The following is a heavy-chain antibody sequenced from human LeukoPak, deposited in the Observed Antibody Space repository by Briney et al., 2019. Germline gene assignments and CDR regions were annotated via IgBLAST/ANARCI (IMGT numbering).Heavy chain of an antibody. Sequence: PGKSLRLSCAASGFTFSSYGMHWVRQAPGKGLEWVAVISYDGSNKYYADSVKGRFTISRDNAKNSLYLQMNSLRVEDTAVYYCARDQTGQAWVYWGQGTLVTVSS. D-gene: IGHD3-16*01. V-gene: IGHV3-30*03. CDR1: GFTFSSYG. CDR3: ARDQTGQAWVY. CDR2: ISYDGSNK. J-gene: IGHJ4*02.